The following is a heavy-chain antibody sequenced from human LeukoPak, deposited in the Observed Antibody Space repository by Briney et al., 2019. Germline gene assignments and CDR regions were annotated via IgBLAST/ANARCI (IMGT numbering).Heavy chain of an antibody. V-gene: IGHV1-2*02. CDR1: GYTFTGYY. Sequence: ASVTVSCLASGYTFTGYYMHWVRQAAGQGREWMGWINPNSAGTNYAQKFAGRVTITRATSISTAYMELSRLRSDDTAVYYCARDPEELWFGELYPVGYYYGMDVWGQGTTVTVSS. J-gene: IGHJ6*02. CDR3: ARDPEELWFGELYPVGYYYGMDV. D-gene: IGHD3-10*01. CDR2: INPNSAGT.